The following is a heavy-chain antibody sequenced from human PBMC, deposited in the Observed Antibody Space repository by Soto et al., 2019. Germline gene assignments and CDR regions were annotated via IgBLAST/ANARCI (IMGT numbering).Heavy chain of an antibody. D-gene: IGHD3-16*01. V-gene: IGHV4-59*01. CDR1: GGSISSYY. Sequence: QVQLQESGPGLVKPSETLSLTCTVSGGSISSYYWSWIRQSPGKGLEWIGNMYYSGSTNYNPSLKSRGTISIDTSRNQFSLKLSSVTAADTAVYYWARGTFGGVKDWGQGTLVTVSS. CDR2: MYYSGST. J-gene: IGHJ4*02. CDR3: ARGTFGGVKD.